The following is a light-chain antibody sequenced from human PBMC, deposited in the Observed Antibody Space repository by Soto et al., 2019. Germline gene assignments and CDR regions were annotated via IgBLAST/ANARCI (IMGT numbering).Light chain of an antibody. CDR2: GAS. CDR3: QQYNNWHPYT. J-gene: IGKJ2*01. Sequence: EIVMTQSPATLSVSPGERATLSCRASQSVSSNLAWYQQKPGQAPRLLIYGASTRATGIPARFSGSGSGTEFTLTISSLQSEDFALYYCQQYNNWHPYTFRQGTKLEIK. V-gene: IGKV3-15*01. CDR1: QSVSSN.